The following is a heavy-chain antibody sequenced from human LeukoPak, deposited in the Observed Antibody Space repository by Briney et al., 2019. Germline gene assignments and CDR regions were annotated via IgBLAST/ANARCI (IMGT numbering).Heavy chain of an antibody. D-gene: IGHD2-2*01. V-gene: IGHV3-21*01. CDR1: GFTFSSYS. J-gene: IGHJ3*02. CDR2: ISSSSSYI. Sequence: GGSLRLSCAASGFTFSSYSMNWVRQAPGKGLEWVSSISSSSSYIYYADSVKGRFTISRDNAKNSLYLQMNSLRAEDTAVYYCARDGPSDCSSTSCLYHDAFGIWGQGTMVTVSS. CDR3: ARDGPSDCSSTSCLYHDAFGI.